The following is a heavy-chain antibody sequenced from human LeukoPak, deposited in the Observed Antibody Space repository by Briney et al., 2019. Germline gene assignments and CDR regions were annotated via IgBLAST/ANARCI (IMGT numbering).Heavy chain of an antibody. CDR1: DDSITMYY. D-gene: IGHD4-11*01. CDR2: VDHTGSA. Sequence: PSETLSLTCTVSDDSITMYYWTWIRQPPGKGLEWIGYVDHTGSAKFNPSLNGRVSISRDTSNNFFSLRLRSVTAADTAVYFCARGRVSSSTWYSTYYYFFYMDFWGKGTTVTVSS. CDR3: ARGRVSSSTWYSTYYYFFYMDF. J-gene: IGHJ6*03. V-gene: IGHV4-59*01.